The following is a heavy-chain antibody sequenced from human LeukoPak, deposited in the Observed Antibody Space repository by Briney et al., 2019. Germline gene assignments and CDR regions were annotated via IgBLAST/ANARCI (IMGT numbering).Heavy chain of an antibody. V-gene: IGHV3-23*01. CDR3: AKAYYRPGSEYLQH. CDR1: GFTFSDFA. CDR2: IDGSGRRT. Sequence: GGSLRLSCAGSGFTFSDFAMSWVRQAPGKGLEWVSNIDGSGRRTYYTDSVKGRFTISRDESKNTVYLQMNSLRAEDTALYYCAKAYYRPGSEYLQHWGQGTLVTVSS. D-gene: IGHD2-21*01. J-gene: IGHJ1*01.